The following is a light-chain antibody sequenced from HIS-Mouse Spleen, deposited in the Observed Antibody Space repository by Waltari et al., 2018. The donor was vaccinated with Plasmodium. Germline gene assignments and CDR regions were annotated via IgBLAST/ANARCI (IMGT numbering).Light chain of an antibody. CDR1: QSVSSN. CDR2: GAA. Sequence: EIVKTQSPATLSVSPGERATLSCRASQSVSSNLAWYQQKPGQAPMLLIYGAATRATGIPARFSGSGSGTEFTLTISSLHSEDFAVYYCQQYNNWSFTFGPGTKVDIK. CDR3: QQYNNWSFT. V-gene: IGKV3-15*01. J-gene: IGKJ3*01.